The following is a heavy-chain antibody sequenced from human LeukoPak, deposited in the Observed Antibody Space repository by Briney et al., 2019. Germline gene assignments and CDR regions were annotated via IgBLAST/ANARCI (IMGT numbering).Heavy chain of an antibody. CDR1: GYTFTAYY. D-gene: IGHD5-12*01. Sequence: ASVKVSCKASGYTFTAYYMHWVRQAPGQGLEWMGWINPNSGGTNYAQKFQGSVTMTRDTSISAAYMELSRLRSDDTAVYYCARDHSDYGWFDPWGQGTLVTVSS. V-gene: IGHV1-2*02. J-gene: IGHJ5*02. CDR2: INPNSGGT. CDR3: ARDHSDYGWFDP.